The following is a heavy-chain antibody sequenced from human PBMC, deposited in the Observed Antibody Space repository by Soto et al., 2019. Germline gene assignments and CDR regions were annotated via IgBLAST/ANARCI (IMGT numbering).Heavy chain of an antibody. CDR3: AKLITMIVVVEPAFDY. J-gene: IGHJ4*02. Sequence: PGGSLRLSCAASGFTFSSYAMSWVRQAPGKGLEWVSAISGSGGSTYYADSVKGRFTISRDNSKNTLYLQMNSLRAEDTAVYYCAKLITMIVVVEPAFDYWGQGTLVTVSS. V-gene: IGHV3-23*01. D-gene: IGHD3-22*01. CDR1: GFTFSSYA. CDR2: ISGSGGST.